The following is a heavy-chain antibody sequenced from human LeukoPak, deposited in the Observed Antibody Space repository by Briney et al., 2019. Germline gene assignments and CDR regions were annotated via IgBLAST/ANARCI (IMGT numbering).Heavy chain of an antibody. CDR3: AKDWNSSGWGVDY. J-gene: IGHJ4*02. CDR2: MSGSGGST. V-gene: IGHV3-23*01. D-gene: IGHD6-19*01. Sequence: AGGSLRLSCAASGFTFSSYAMSWVRQAPGKGLEWVSVMSGSGGSTYYADSVKGRFTISRDNSENTLHLQMNSLRAEDTAVYYCAKDWNSSGWGVDYWGQGTLVTVSS. CDR1: GFTFSSYA.